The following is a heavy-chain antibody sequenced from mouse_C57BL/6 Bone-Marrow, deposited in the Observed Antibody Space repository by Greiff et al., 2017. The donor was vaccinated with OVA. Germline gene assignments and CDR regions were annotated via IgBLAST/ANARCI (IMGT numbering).Heavy chain of an antibody. CDR2: IDPENGDT. CDR1: GFNIKDDY. D-gene: IGHD1-1*01. CDR3: TRPRSSYGYFDV. Sequence: DVKLVESGAELVRPGASVKLSCTASGFNIKDDYMHWVKQRPEQGLEWIGWIDPENGDTEYASKFQGKATITADTSSNTAYLQLSSLTSEDTAVYYCTRPRSSYGYFDVWGTGTTVTVAS. V-gene: IGHV14-4*01. J-gene: IGHJ1*03.